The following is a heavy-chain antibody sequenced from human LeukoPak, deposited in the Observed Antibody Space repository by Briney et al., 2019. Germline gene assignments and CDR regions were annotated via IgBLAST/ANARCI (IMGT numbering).Heavy chain of an antibody. D-gene: IGHD6-19*01. CDR1: GFTFNIYA. J-gene: IGHJ4*02. Sequence: GGSLRLSCPASGFTFNIYAIYWVRQAPRKGLEWVSGIFGIGGSAHYADSVKGRFTISRDNSKNTVYTKMDSLRVEDTAVYYCGKTTTGYSSGRYPGWPVDYWGQGTLVTVSS. CDR2: IFGIGGSA. V-gene: IGHV3-23*01. CDR3: GKTTTGYSSGRYPGWPVDY.